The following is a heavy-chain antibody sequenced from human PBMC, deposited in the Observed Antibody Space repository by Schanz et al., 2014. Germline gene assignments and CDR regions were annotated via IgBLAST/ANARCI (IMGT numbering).Heavy chain of an antibody. V-gene: IGHV1-24*01. CDR3: TFPTGPFYGSGSCFNY. J-gene: IGHJ4*02. CDR2: FDLEQGQT. Sequence: QVDLIQTGAEVGKPGASVKVSCKVSGYRVRDVSIHWVRAAPGRGLQWLGGFDLEQGQTIYAHEFQGRVIMTEDTSTDTAYLELSSLTSDDTAVYYCTFPTGPFYGSGSCFNYWGPGTLVTVSS. D-gene: IGHD3-10*01. CDR1: GYRVRDVS.